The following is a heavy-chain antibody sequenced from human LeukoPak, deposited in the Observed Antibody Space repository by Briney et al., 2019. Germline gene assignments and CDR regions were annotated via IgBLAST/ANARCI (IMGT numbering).Heavy chain of an antibody. CDR1: GFTFSSYS. J-gene: IGHJ6*02. CDR3: AREDTGYYYYGMDV. CDR2: ISSSSSYI. D-gene: IGHD2-8*02. Sequence: GGSLRLSCAASGFTFSSYSMNWVRQAPGKGLEWVSSISSSSSYIYYADSVKGRFTISRDNAKNSLYLQMNSLRAEDTAVYYCAREDTGYYYYGMDVWGQGTTVTVSS. V-gene: IGHV3-21*01.